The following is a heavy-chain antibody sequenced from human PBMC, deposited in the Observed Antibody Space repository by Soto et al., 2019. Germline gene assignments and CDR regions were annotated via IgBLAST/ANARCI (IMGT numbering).Heavy chain of an antibody. J-gene: IGHJ4*02. V-gene: IGHV4-59*08. CDR2: IYYSGSS. CDR1: GGSIGNSY. CDR3: ARHSSSWPIFDY. D-gene: IGHD6-13*01. Sequence: QVQLQESGPGLVKPSETLSLTCTVSGGSIGNSYWSWIRQSPGKGLEWIGYIYYSGSSNYNPSLKSRVSRSGDTSKNQFSLKLSSVTAADTAVYYCARHSSSWPIFDYWGQGTLVIVSS.